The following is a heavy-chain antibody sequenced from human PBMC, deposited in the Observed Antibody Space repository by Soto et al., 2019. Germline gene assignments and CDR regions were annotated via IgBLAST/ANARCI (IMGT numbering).Heavy chain of an antibody. CDR2: IYHSGST. Sequence: QVQLQESGPGLVKPSGTLSLTCAVSGGSISSSNWWSWVRQPPGKGLEWIGEIYHSGSTNYNPSLKSRVTISVDKSKNQFSLKRSSVTAADTAVYYCAGEWYQLLSKPNNWFDPWGQGTLVTVSS. J-gene: IGHJ5*02. V-gene: IGHV4-4*02. D-gene: IGHD2-2*01. CDR1: GGSISSSNW. CDR3: AGEWYQLLSKPNNWFDP.